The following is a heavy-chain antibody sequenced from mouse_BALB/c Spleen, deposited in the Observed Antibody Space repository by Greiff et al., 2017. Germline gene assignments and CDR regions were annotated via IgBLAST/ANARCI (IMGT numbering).Heavy chain of an antibody. CDR3: ARDYRFPYYFDY. D-gene: IGHD2-14*01. J-gene: IGHJ2*01. CDR2: INPGSGGT. V-gene: IGHV1-54*01. Sequence: VQLQESGAELVRPGTSVKVSCKASGYAFTNYLIEWVRQRPGQGLEWIGVINPGSGGTNYNEKFKGKATLTADKSSSTAYMQLSSLTSDDSAVYFCARDYRFPYYFDYWGQGTTLTVSS. CDR1: GYAFTNYL.